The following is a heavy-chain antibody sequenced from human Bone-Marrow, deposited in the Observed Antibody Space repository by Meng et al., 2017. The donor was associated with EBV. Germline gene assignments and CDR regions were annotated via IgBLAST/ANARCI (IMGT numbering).Heavy chain of an antibody. CDR2: FLPILGAA. V-gene: IGHV1-69*06. J-gene: IGHJ5*02. CDR1: GDIFTNLA. CDR3: ARDGIAVPGGSNWFDP. Sequence: QVPVGESGGAVKKAGSSVKVFCKASGDIFTNLAFTWGRQVPGKGLEWMGGFLPILGAANYAQKFQGRLTITADKSTTTAFMELRSLRVDDTAVYFCARDGIAVPGGSNWFDPWGQGTLVTVSS. D-gene: IGHD6-19*01.